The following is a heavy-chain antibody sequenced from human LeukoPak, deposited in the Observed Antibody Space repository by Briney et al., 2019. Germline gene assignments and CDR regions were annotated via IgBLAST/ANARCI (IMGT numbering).Heavy chain of an antibody. Sequence: GGSLRLSCTASGFTFSSYWMHWVRQAPGKGLVWVSRINTDGSTTNYADSVKGRFTISRDNAKNTLYLQMNSLRAEDTAVYYCARFSGEVIGIYRYYYMDVWGKGTTVTVSS. CDR3: ARFSGEVIGIYRYYYMDV. CDR1: GFTFSSYW. CDR2: INTDGSTT. J-gene: IGHJ6*03. D-gene: IGHD3-16*01. V-gene: IGHV3-74*01.